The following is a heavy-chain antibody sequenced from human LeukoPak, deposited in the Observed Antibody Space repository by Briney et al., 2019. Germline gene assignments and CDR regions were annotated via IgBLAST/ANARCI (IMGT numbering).Heavy chain of an antibody. J-gene: IGHJ4*02. CDR1: GGSFSGYY. CDR2: INHSGST. Sequence: PSETLSLTCAVYGGSFSGYYWSWIRQPPGKGLEWIGEINHSGSTNYNPSLKSRVTISVDTSKSQFSLKLSSVTAADTAVYYCARIAGPLDYWGQGTLVTVSS. CDR3: ARIAGPLDY. D-gene: IGHD6-13*01. V-gene: IGHV4-34*01.